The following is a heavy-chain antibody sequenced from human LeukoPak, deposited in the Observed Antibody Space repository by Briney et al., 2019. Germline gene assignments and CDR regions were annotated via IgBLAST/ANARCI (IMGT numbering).Heavy chain of an antibody. CDR2: IYYSGST. CDR3: ARAPTRYCSAATCYSPFDN. D-gene: IGHD2-15*01. V-gene: IGHV4-61*01. J-gene: IGHJ4*02. CDR1: GGSVSSGSYY. Sequence: SETLSLTCSVSGGSVSSGSYYWNWIRQPPGKGLEWIGYIYYSGSTNYNPSLQSRVTISVDTSRNQFSLMLSSVTAADTAMYYCARAPTRYCSAATCYSPFDNWGQGTLVTVSS.